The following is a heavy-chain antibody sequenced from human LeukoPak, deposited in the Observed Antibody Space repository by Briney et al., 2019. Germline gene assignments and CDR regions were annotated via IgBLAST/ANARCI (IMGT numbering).Heavy chain of an antibody. V-gene: IGHV4-4*07. CDR2: IYTSGDT. J-gene: IGHJ4*02. CDR1: GDSISIYY. CDR3: AREGNIYYDSRGWEY. D-gene: IGHD3-22*01. Sequence: SETLSLTCTVSGDSISIYYWTWIRQPAGKGLEWIGRIYTSGDTNYNPSLKSRLTMSVDTSKNEFSLNLSSVTAADTAVYYCAREGNIYYDSRGWEYWGQGILVTVSS.